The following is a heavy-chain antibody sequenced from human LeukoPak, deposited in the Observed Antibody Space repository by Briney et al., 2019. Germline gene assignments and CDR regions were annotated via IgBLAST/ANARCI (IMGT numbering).Heavy chain of an antibody. V-gene: IGHV3-30*04. CDR1: GFTFSNYA. J-gene: IGHJ4*02. CDR3: ARDWNYYGSGSYYNLYFDY. Sequence: PGRSLRLSCAASGFTFSNYAMHWVRQAPGKGLEWVAVISYDGSNKYYADSVKGRFTISRDNSKNTLYLQMNSLRAEDTAVYYCARDWNYYGSGSYYNLYFDYWAREPWSPSPQ. CDR2: ISYDGSNK. D-gene: IGHD3-10*01.